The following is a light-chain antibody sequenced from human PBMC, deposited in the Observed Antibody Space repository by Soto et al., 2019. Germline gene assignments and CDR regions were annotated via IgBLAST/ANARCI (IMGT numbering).Light chain of an antibody. V-gene: IGLV2-8*01. J-gene: IGLJ1*01. CDR1: RSDVGGYNW. CDR2: EVT. Sequence: QSALTQPPSASGSRGQSVTISCTGTRSDVGGYNWVSWYQQHPGQAPKLIIYEVTERPSGVSDRFSGSKSGNTASLTISGLQAEDEADYYCCSFAGNNNRVFGTGTKVTVL. CDR3: CSFAGNNNRV.